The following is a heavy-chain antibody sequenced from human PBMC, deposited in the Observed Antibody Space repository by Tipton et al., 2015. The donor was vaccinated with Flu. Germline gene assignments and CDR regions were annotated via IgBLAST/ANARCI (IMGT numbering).Heavy chain of an antibody. CDR3: ARGYDYVWGSYPFDS. Sequence: TLSLTCTVSGGSISSYYWSWIRQPPGKGLEWIGYIYYSGSTNYNPSLKSRVTISVDTSKNQFSLKLSSVTAADTAVYYCARGYDYVWGSYPFDSWGPGTLVTAPS. V-gene: IGHV4-59*01. CDR1: GGSISSYY. J-gene: IGHJ4*02. D-gene: IGHD3-16*02. CDR2: IYYSGST.